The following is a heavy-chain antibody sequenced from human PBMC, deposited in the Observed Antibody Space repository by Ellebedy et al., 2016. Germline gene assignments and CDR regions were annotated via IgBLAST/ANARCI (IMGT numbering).Heavy chain of an antibody. J-gene: IGHJ4*02. CDR2: INKDGSAN. Sequence: GGSLRLSCAASGFTFSSYGMHWVRQAPGKGLEWVANINKDGSANYYVDSVKGRFTVSRDNAKNSLHLQMNSLRAEDTAVYYCARGPTGVDDYWGQGTLVTVSS. D-gene: IGHD7-27*01. CDR3: ARGPTGVDDY. V-gene: IGHV3-7*03. CDR1: GFTFSSYG.